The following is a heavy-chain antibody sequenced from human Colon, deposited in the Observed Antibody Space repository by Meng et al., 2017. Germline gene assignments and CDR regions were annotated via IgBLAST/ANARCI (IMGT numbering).Heavy chain of an antibody. CDR2: INGDGSNT. Sequence: EVQRVESGGGLVQPGGSVRLSCAASGFTFSNYWMHWVRQSPGKGLVWVSRINGDGSNTNYAGSVKGRFTISRDNAKNTLFLQMNSLTAEDTAVYYCTRDFDAATNCWGQGTLVTVSS. V-gene: IGHV3-74*01. J-gene: IGHJ4*02. CDR1: GFTFSNYW. CDR3: TRDFDAATNC.